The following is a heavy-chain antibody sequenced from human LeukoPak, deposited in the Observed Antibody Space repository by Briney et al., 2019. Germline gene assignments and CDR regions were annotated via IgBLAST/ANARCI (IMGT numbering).Heavy chain of an antibody. CDR3: ARAGWFPLYYYGMDV. Sequence: ASVKVSCKASGYTFTSYDINWVRQATGQGLEWMGWMNPNSGNTGYAQKFQGRVTMTRNTSISTAYTELSSLRSEDTAVYYCARAGWFPLYYYGMDVWGQGTTVTVSS. D-gene: IGHD6-19*01. CDR1: GYTFTSYD. J-gene: IGHJ6*02. V-gene: IGHV1-8*01. CDR2: MNPNSGNT.